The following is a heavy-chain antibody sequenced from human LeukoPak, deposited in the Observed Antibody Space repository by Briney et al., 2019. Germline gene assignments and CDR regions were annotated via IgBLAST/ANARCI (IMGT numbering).Heavy chain of an antibody. D-gene: IGHD6-19*01. CDR1: GFTFSSFS. CDR3: AKGGIAVAGQRVYYFDY. J-gene: IGHJ4*02. CDR2: ISHDGSDK. Sequence: GGSLRLSCAASGFTFSSFSLHWVRQAPGKGLEWMALISHDGSDKYADSVKGRFTISRDNTKNSLYLQMNSLRAEDTALYYCAKGGIAVAGQRVYYFDYWGQGTLVTVSS. V-gene: IGHV3-30*18.